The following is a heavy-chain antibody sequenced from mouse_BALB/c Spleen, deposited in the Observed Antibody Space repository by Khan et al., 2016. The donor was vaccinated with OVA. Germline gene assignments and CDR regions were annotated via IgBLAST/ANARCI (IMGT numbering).Heavy chain of an antibody. Sequence: QVQLKQSGAELARPGASVKMSCKASGYTFTSYTIHWIKLRPGQGLEWIGYINPSNGYTNYNQKLKDKATLTADKSSTTAYMQLSSLTSDDSAVYNFLRDGAYYRNDGWFAYWGQGTLVTVSA. CDR3: LRDGAYYRNDGWFAY. CDR2: INPSNGYT. V-gene: IGHV1-4*01. J-gene: IGHJ3*01. CDR1: GYTFTSYT. D-gene: IGHD2-14*01.